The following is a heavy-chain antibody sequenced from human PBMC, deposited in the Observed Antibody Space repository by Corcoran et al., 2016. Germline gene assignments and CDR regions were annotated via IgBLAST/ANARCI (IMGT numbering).Heavy chain of an antibody. D-gene: IGHD2-2*01. CDR1: GYTFTSYA. CDR3: AREGCSSTSCGEPKYYYYYGMDV. J-gene: IGHJ6*02. V-gene: IGHV1-3*01. CDR2: INAGNGNT. Sequence: QVQLVQSGAEVKKPGASVKVSCKASGYTFTSYAMHWVRQAPGQRLEWMGWINAGNGNTKYSQKFQGRVTITRDTSASTAYMELSSLRSEDTAGYYWAREGCSSTSCGEPKYYYYYGMDVWGQGTTVTVSS.